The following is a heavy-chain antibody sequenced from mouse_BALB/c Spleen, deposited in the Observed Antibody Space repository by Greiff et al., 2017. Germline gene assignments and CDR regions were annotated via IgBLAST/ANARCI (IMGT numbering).Heavy chain of an antibody. V-gene: IGHV14-3*02. CDR1: GFNIKDTY. CDR2: IDPANGNT. J-gene: IGHJ4*01. D-gene: IGHD2-9*01. Sequence: VQLKQSGAELVKPGASVKLSCTASGFNIKDTYMHWVKQRPEQGLEWIGRIDPANGNTKYDPKFQGKATITADTSSNTAYLQLSSLTSEDTAVYYCARNPYYGYGEGYAMDYWGQGTSVTVSS. CDR3: ARNPYYGYGEGYAMDY.